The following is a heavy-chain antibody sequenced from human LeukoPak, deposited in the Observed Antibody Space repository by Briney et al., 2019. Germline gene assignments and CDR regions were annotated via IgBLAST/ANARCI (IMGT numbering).Heavy chain of an antibody. CDR1: GFVFDDYG. V-gene: IGHV3-43D*03. CDR2: ISWSGGT. Sequence: GGSLRLSCEPSGFVFDDYGMHWIRQAPGRGLEWVSVISWSGGTSYADSVKGRFIVFRDNTKNSLFLHMNSLRPNDTALYYCVKDTSPAYYGYFDSWGQGTLVTVSS. D-gene: IGHD3-10*01. J-gene: IGHJ4*02. CDR3: VKDTSPAYYGYFDS.